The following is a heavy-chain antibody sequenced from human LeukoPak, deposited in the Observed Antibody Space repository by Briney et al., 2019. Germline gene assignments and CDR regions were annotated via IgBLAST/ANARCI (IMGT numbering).Heavy chain of an antibody. CDR2: IYYSGNT. Sequence: SETLSLTCTVSGDSISSSNYHWAWIRQPPGKGLEWIGSIYYSGNTYSNPSLRSRVTISVDTSKNQFSLRLNSATAADAAVYYCARHYCQTTSCPWGYWGQGTLVSISS. CDR1: GDSISSSNYH. J-gene: IGHJ4*02. D-gene: IGHD2-2*01. CDR3: ARHYCQTTSCPWGY. V-gene: IGHV4-39*01.